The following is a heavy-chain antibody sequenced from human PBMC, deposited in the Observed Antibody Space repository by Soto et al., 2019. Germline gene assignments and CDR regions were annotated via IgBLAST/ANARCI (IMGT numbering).Heavy chain of an antibody. Sequence: QVQLVESGGGVVQPGRSLRLSCVASGFSFSNYAMHWVRQAPGKGLEWVAVISYDGSNKYYADSVKGRFTISRDNSKNTPYLQMNNLRTEDTAVYYCAAVRGYRQDFYAFDIWGQGTMVTVSS. CDR1: GFSFSNYA. CDR3: AAVRGYRQDFYAFDI. CDR2: ISYDGSNK. J-gene: IGHJ3*02. D-gene: IGHD3-16*02. V-gene: IGHV3-30-3*01.